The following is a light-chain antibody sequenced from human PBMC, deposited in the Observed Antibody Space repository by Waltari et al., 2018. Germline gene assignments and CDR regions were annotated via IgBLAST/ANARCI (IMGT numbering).Light chain of an antibody. CDR3: TSNAGTTGV. CDR2: EFS. Sequence: QSALTQPPSASGSPGQSVTISCPGTSSDIGLNHYVSWYQQHPGKAPKLIIYEFSNRPSGVPDRFSGSKSGNTASLTVSGLQPEDEADYYCTSNAGTTGVFGSGTKVTVL. V-gene: IGLV2-8*01. CDR1: SSDIGLNHY. J-gene: IGLJ1*01.